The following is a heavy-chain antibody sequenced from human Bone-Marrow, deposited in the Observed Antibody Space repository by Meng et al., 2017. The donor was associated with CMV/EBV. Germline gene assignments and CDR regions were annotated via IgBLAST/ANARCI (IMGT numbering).Heavy chain of an antibody. D-gene: IGHD3-10*01. Sequence: ASVKVSCKASGYTFTSYGISWVRQAPGQGLEWMGWISAYNGNTNYAQKLQGRVTMTTDTSTSTAYMELRSLRSDDTAVYYCARGPAGIWSADYYYYYGMDVWGQGNTVTVSS. CDR3: ARGPAGIWSADYYYYYGMDV. CDR1: GYTFTSYG. J-gene: IGHJ6*02. V-gene: IGHV1-18*01. CDR2: ISAYNGNT.